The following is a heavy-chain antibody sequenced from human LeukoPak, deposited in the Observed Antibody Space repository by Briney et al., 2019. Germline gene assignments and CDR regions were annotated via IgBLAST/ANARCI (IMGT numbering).Heavy chain of an antibody. V-gene: IGHV3-64*01. CDR1: GFSFRSYA. CDR2: ISHDGGGT. D-gene: IGHD2-15*01. Sequence: GGSLRLSCAASGFSFRSYAMHWVRQTPGKGLERVPAISHDGGGTYYASSVNARFIISRDNSKRTLDLQMGSLTVDDMAVYYCARHYCSGGVCYYDFWGQGTLVTVSS. CDR3: ARHYCSGGVCYYDF. J-gene: IGHJ4*02.